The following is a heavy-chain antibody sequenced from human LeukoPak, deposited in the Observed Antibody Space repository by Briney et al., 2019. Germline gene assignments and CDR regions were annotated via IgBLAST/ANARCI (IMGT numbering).Heavy chain of an antibody. CDR1: GFTFSSYG. CDR3: AALKDTSGRFDP. CDR2: ISGSGGST. J-gene: IGHJ5*02. D-gene: IGHD6-19*01. Sequence: GGSLRLSCAASGFTFSSYGMHWVRQAPGKGLEWVSAISGSGGSTYYADSVKGRFTISRDNSKNTLYLQMNSLRAEDTAVYYCAALKDTSGRFDPWGQGTLVTVSS. V-gene: IGHV3-23*01.